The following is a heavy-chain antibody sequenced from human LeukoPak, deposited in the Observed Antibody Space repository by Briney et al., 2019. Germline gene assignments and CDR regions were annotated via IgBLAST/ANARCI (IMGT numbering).Heavy chain of an antibody. D-gene: IGHD5-12*01. CDR2: ISSSSSYI. CDR1: GFTFSSYS. J-gene: IGHJ4*02. V-gene: IGHV3-21*01. Sequence: GGSLRLSCAASGFTFSSYSMNWVRQAPGKGLEWVSSISSSSSYIYYADSVKGRFTISRDNAKNSLYLQMNSLRAEDTAVYYCARRKGYGPWFFDYWGQGTLVTVSS. CDR3: ARRKGYGPWFFDY.